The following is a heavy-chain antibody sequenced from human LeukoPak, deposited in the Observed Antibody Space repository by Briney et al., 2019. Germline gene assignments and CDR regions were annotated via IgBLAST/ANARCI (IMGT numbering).Heavy chain of an antibody. J-gene: IGHJ4*02. CDR3: ARGRRSAFDY. V-gene: IGHV4-34*01. CDR2: INHSGST. Sequence: SETLSLTCAVYGGSFSGYYWSWIRQPPGKGLEWIGEINHSGSTNYNPSLKSRVTISVDTSKNQFSVKLSSVTAADTAVYYCARGRRSAFDYWGQGTLVTVSS. D-gene: IGHD1-26*01. CDR1: GGSFSGYY.